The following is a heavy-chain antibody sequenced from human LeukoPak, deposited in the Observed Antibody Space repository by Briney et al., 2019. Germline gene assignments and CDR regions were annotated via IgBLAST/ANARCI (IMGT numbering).Heavy chain of an antibody. CDR1: VVPFYTYA. CDR2: ISGRGRNT. CDR3: AKDLLYGGDSKDRGAFDV. D-gene: IGHD2-21*02. Sequence: GGSLRFYCSASVVPFYTYALNWVRQAPGKGLEWVSAISGRGRNTYYADSVKGQFTISRENSNNMVYLQMHSLTADDTAVYYCAKDLLYGGDSKDRGAFDVWGQGTMVTMSS. V-gene: IGHV3-23*01. J-gene: IGHJ3*01.